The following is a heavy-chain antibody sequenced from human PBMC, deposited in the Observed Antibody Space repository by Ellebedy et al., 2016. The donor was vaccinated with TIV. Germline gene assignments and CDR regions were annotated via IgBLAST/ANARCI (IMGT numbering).Heavy chain of an antibody. J-gene: IGHJ4*02. CDR3: TGSSGYDFVLHL. D-gene: IGHD5-12*01. CDR1: GFTFSSYG. CDR2: IRSRAYGDAP. Sequence: GGSLRLSCAASGFTFSSYGMNWVRQAPGKGLEWVAFIRSRAYGDAPQYAASVRGRFTNSRDDSKSIAYLQMNSLQIEDTAMYYCTGSSGYDFVLHLWGQGTLVTVSS. V-gene: IGHV3-49*04.